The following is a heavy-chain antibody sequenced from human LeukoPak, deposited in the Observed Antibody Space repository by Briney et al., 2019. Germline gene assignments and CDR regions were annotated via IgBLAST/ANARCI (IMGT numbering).Heavy chain of an antibody. V-gene: IGHV3-48*01. J-gene: IGHJ3*02. CDR3: AREVDI. CDR1: GFTFSSYS. CDR2: ISSSSSTI. Sequence: GGSLRLSCAASGFTFSSYSMNWVRQAPVKGLEWVSYISSSSSTIYYADSVEGRFTISRDNAKNSLYLQMNSLRAEDTAVYYCAREVDIWGQGTMVTVSS.